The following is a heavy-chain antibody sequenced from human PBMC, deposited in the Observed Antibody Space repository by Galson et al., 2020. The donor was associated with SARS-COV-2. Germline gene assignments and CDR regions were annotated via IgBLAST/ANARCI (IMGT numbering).Heavy chain of an antibody. D-gene: IGHD1-26*01. V-gene: IGHV4-30-4*01. CDR1: GGSISSGDYY. CDR2: IYYSGST. Sequence: ETSETLSLTCTVSGGSISSGDYYWSWIRQPPGKGLEWIRYIYYSGSTYYNPSLKSRVTISVDTSKNQFSLKLSSVTAADTAVYYCARDEATGGLGDYYYYGMDVWGQGTTVTVSS. CDR3: ARDEATGGLGDYYYYGMDV. J-gene: IGHJ6*02.